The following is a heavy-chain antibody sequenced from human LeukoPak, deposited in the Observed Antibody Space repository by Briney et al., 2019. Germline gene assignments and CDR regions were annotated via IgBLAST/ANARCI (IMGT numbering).Heavy chain of an antibody. CDR1: GGSFSGYY. J-gene: IGHJ4*02. CDR3: ARGASDGIAVAGADYFDY. Sequence: SETLSLTCAVYGGSFSGYYWSWIRQPPGKGLEWIGEINHSGSTNYNPSLKSRVTISVDTSKNQFSLKLSSVTAADTAVYYCARGASDGIAVAGADYFDYWGQGTLVTVSS. CDR2: INHSGST. D-gene: IGHD6-19*01. V-gene: IGHV4-34*01.